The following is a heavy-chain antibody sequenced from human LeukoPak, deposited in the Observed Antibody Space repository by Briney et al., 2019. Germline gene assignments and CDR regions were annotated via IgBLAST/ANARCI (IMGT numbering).Heavy chain of an antibody. CDR2: IWYDGSNK. D-gene: IGHD3-9*01. V-gene: IGHV3-33*06. J-gene: IGHJ4*02. CDR3: VKGVERYFDWLLFRV. Sequence: PGRSLRLSCAASGFTFSSYGMHWVRQAPGKGLEWVAVIWYDGSNKYYADSVKGRFTISRDDSKNTLYLQMNSLRAEDTAVYYCVKGVERYFDWLLFRVWGQGTLVTVSS. CDR1: GFTFSSYG.